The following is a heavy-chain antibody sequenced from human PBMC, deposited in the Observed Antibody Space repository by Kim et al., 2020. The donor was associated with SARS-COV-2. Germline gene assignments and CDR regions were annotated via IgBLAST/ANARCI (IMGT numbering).Heavy chain of an antibody. CDR2: IWYDGSNK. Sequence: GGSLRLSCAASGFTFSSYGMHWVRQAPGKGLEWVAVIWYDGSNKYYADSVKGRFTISRDNSKNTLYLQMNSLRAEDTAVYYCARDSLRFLEWLLKDYYYYYGMDVWGQGTTVTVSS. J-gene: IGHJ6*02. CDR3: ARDSLRFLEWLLKDYYYYYGMDV. D-gene: IGHD3-3*01. V-gene: IGHV3-33*01. CDR1: GFTFSSYG.